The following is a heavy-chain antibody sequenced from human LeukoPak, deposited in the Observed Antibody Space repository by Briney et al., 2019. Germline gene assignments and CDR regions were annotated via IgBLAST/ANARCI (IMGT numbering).Heavy chain of an antibody. CDR3: ARGGSGSILD. CDR1: GYTFTNYA. J-gene: IGHJ4*02. CDR2: INAGNGNT. D-gene: IGHD1-26*01. V-gene: IGHV1-3*01. Sequence: ASVKVSCKASGYTFTNYAMHWVRQAPGQRLEWMGWINAGNGNTKYSQKFQGRVTITRDTSASTAYMELSSLRSEDTAVYYCARGGSGSILDWGQGTLVTVSS.